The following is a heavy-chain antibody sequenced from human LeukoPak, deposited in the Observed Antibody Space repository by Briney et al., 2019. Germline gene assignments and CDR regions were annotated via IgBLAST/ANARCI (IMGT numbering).Heavy chain of an antibody. CDR1: GYTFTSYA. CDR3: AREIHYDSSGSYYYYYYGMDV. D-gene: IGHD3-22*01. V-gene: IGHV1-3*01. Sequence: ASVKVSCKASGYTFTSYAMHWARQAPGQRLEWMGWINAGNGNTKYSQKFQGRVTITRDTSASTAYMELSSLRSEDTAVYYCAREIHYDSSGSYYYYYYGMDVWGQGTTVTVSS. CDR2: INAGNGNT. J-gene: IGHJ6*02.